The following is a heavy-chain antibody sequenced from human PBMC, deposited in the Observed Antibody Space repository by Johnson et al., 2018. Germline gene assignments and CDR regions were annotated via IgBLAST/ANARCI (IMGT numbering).Heavy chain of an antibody. Sequence: QLVESGGGLVQPGGSLRLTCVASGFTVNSTYMTWVRQAPGKGLEWVSVIYTGGSTYYSASVKGRFTISKDNSRNTLFLQMNSLRGDHTAAYYCARYSYDQHGFSAFDLWGQGTMVTISS. CDR3: ARYSYDQHGFSAFDL. V-gene: IGHV3-66*01. D-gene: IGHD3-22*01. J-gene: IGHJ3*01. CDR2: IYTGGST. CDR1: GFTVNSTY.